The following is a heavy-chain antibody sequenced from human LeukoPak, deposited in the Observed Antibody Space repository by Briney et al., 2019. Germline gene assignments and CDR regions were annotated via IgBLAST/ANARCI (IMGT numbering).Heavy chain of an antibody. V-gene: IGHV3-7*01. CDR3: ATDRGFLTFDY. CDR1: GFSFSNYW. Sequence: GGSLRLSCRDSGFSFSNYWMNWVRQAPGKGLEWVANIKYDGSVINYVDSVKGRFTISRDNAQNSLYLQMNSLRVEDSALYYCATDRGFLTFDYWGQGTLVTVS. CDR2: IKYDGSVI. J-gene: IGHJ4*02. D-gene: IGHD3-22*01.